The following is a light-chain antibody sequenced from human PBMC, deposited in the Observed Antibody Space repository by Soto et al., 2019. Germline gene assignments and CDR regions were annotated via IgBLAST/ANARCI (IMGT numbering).Light chain of an antibody. V-gene: IGLV2-8*01. CDR3: KSYAGSNTYV. CDR2: EVV. Sequence: QSVPTQPPSASGSPGQSVTISCTETKNDIGVYDFVSWYQHHPGKAPRLIIYEVVQRPSGVPDRFSGSKSGNTASLTVSGLQAADEADYFCKSYAGSNTYVFGSGTKVTVL. J-gene: IGLJ1*01. CDR1: KNDIGVYDF.